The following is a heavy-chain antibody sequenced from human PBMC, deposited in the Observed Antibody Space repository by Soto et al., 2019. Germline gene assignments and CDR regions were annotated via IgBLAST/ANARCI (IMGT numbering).Heavy chain of an antibody. V-gene: IGHV3-23*01. CDR2: ISGSGGST. D-gene: IGHD6-13*01. J-gene: IGHJ6*02. CDR3: AKDLTASAGWDYGMDV. Sequence: EVQLLESGGGLVQPGGSLRLSCAASGFTFSSDAMSWVRQAPGKGLEWVSAISGSGGSTYYADSVKGRFTISRDNSNNTLYLQMNSLRAEDTAVYYCAKDLTASAGWDYGMDVWGQGTTVTVSS. CDR1: GFTFSSDA.